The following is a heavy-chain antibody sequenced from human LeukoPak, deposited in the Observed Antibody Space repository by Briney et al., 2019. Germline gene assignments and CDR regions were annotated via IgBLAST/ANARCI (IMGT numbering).Heavy chain of an antibody. CDR1: GFTFSHYW. D-gene: IGHD2-2*01. V-gene: IGHV3-30*02. J-gene: IGHJ4*02. CDR2: IRYDGSNK. Sequence: GGSLRLSCAASGFTFSHYWMTWVRQAPGKGLEWVAFIRYDGSNKYYADSVKGRFTISRDNSKNTLYLQMNSLRAEDTAVYYCAKDLPGYQLPDYWGQGTLVTVSS. CDR3: AKDLPGYQLPDY.